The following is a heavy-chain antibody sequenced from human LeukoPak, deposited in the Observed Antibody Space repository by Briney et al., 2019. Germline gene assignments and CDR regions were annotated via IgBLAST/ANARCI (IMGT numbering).Heavy chain of an antibody. CDR3: ATVIAAAPNTFGY. CDR1: GYTLNELS. CDR2: FDPEAGEA. V-gene: IGHV1-24*01. D-gene: IGHD6-6*01. J-gene: IGHJ4*02. Sequence: ASVKVSCKVSGYTLNELSMHWVRQAPGKGLEWMGGFDPEAGEALSAQKFQGRVTMTEDTSTDTTYMELTFLRSEDTAVYYCATVIAAAPNTFGYWGQGSLVTVFS.